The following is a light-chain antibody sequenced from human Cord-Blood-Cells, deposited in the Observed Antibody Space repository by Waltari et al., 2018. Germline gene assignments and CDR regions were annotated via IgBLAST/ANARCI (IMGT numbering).Light chain of an antibody. Sequence: QSALTQPASVPGSPGQSITISCTGTSSDVGGYNYVSWYQQHPGKASKHMSYDVSNRPSGVSNRFSGSKSGNTASLTISGLQAEDEADYYCSSYTSSSTYVFGTGTKVTVL. CDR2: DVS. J-gene: IGLJ1*01. V-gene: IGLV2-14*01. CDR1: SSDVGGYNY. CDR3: SSYTSSSTYV.